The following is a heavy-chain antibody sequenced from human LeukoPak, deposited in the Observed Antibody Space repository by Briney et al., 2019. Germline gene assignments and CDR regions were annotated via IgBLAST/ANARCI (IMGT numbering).Heavy chain of an antibody. Sequence: GGALRLSRAASGVTLSIDIMNWGRQAPGEGLEWVSTLSGSGDETYYAGSVKGRVTFSRDNSENTRYLHMNSLRAEDTAVYYCAKEGGPWPAFDSWGRGTLVTVSS. CDR1: GVTLSIDI. CDR3: AKEGGPWPAFDS. J-gene: IGHJ4*02. CDR2: LSGSGDET. V-gene: IGHV3-23*01.